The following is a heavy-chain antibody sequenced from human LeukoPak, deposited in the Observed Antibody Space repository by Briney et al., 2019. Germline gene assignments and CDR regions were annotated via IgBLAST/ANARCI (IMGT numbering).Heavy chain of an antibody. CDR2: INHSGST. CDR1: GGSFSGYY. CDR3: ARPIVVVPLRAFDI. Sequence: SETLSLTCAVYGGSFSGYYWSWIRQPPGRGLEWIGEINHSGSTNYNPSLKSRVTISVDTSKNQFSLKLSSVTAADTAVYYCARPIVVVPLRAFDIWGQGTMVTVSS. V-gene: IGHV4-34*01. D-gene: IGHD2-21*01. J-gene: IGHJ3*02.